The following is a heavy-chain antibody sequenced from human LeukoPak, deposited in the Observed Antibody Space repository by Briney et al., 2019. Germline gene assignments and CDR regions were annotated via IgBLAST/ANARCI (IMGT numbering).Heavy chain of an antibody. CDR3: VKDRDLAAAGPGYFDY. CDR2: ISYDGSNK. V-gene: IGHV3-30*18. D-gene: IGHD6-13*01. CDR1: GFTFSGSG. Sequence: GGSLRLSCAASGFTFSGSGLHWARQAPGKGLEWVAVISYDGSNKYYADSVKGRFTISRDNSKNTLYLQMNSLRDEDTALYYCVKDRDLAAAGPGYFDYWGQGTLVTVSS. J-gene: IGHJ4*02.